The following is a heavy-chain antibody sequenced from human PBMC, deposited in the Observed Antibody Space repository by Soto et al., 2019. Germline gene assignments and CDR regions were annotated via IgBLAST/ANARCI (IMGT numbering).Heavy chain of an antibody. D-gene: IGHD3-3*01. Sequence: QVQLVQSGAEVKKPGASVKVSCKASGYTFTSYNINWVRQATGQGLEWMGWMNPNSGNTGYAQKFQGRVTMTRNTSITTAYMELSSLRSEDTAVYYCARGLEWSRSLDPWGQGTLVTVSS. CDR2: MNPNSGNT. J-gene: IGHJ5*02. V-gene: IGHV1-8*01. CDR3: ARGLEWSRSLDP. CDR1: GYTFTSYN.